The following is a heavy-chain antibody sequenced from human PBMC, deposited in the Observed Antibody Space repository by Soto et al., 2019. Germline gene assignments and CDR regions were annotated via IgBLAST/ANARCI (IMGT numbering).Heavy chain of an antibody. Sequence: SVQVSYKAYGGAFSSYAMSLVRQAPGQGLGWMGGIIPIFGTANYAQKFQGRVTITADESTSTAYMELSSLRSEDTAVYYCARHTGGYDLSYFDYWGQGTMVTVSS. CDR2: IIPIFGTA. CDR3: ARHTGGYDLSYFDY. J-gene: IGHJ4*02. D-gene: IGHD5-12*01. CDR1: GGAFSSYA. V-gene: IGHV1-69*13.